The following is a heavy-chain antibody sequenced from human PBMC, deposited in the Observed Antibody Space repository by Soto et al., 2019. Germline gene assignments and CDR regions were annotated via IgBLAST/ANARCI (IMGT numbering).Heavy chain of an antibody. CDR1: GGSIYRSGYY. J-gene: IGHJ4*02. CDR3: GKVLVGATGHTDSDS. V-gene: IGHV4-39*01. D-gene: IGHD2-15*01. CDR2: IDYNGVT. Sequence: SETLSLPCTVSGGSIYRSGYYWGWIRQPPGRGLEWIGNIDYNGVTYSNPSLKSRVTISRDTSKNQFSLKLTSVTAADTALYYCGKVLVGATGHTDSDSWGPGTLVTVSS.